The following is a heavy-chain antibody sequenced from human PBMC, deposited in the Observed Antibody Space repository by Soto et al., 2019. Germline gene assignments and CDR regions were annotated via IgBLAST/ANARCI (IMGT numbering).Heavy chain of an antibody. CDR3: TRHEGGAAADRPLDY. CDR1: GGSIRSSTYY. D-gene: IGHD6-13*01. J-gene: IGHJ4*02. CDR2: IYYSGST. Sequence: PSETLSLTCAVSGGSIRSSTYYWGWIRQPPGKGLEWIGSIYYSGSTHNTPSLKSRVTMSVGTYANQFSLKLNSVTAADTAVYYCTRHEGGAAADRPLDYWGQGTLVTVSS. V-gene: IGHV4-39*01.